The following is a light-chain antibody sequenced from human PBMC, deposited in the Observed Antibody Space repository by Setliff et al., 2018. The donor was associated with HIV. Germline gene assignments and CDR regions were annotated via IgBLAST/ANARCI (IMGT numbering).Light chain of an antibody. CDR3: CSYSRSTVPYV. J-gene: IGLJ1*01. CDR1: SSDTGGHNL. CDR2: NVY. V-gene: IGLV2-23*02. Sequence: QSALAQVASVSGSLGQLITISCTGSSSDTGGHNLVSWFRIDPGKAPKLIIYNVYLLASGVSPRFSASKSGNTASLTIFGLQSEDEGDYYCCSYSRSTVPYVFGSGTKVTVL.